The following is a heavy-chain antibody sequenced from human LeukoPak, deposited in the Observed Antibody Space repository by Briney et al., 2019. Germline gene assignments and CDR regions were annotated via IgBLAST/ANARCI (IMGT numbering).Heavy chain of an antibody. CDR2: IYHSGST. CDR3: ARDHYYYYYMDV. V-gene: IGHV4-34*01. Sequence: PSETLSLTCAVYGGSFSGYYWSWIRQPPGKGLEWIGSIYHSGSTYYNPSLKSRVTISVDTSKNQFSLKLSSVTAADTAVYYCARDHYYYYYMDVWGKGTTVTVSS. CDR1: GGSFSGYY. J-gene: IGHJ6*03.